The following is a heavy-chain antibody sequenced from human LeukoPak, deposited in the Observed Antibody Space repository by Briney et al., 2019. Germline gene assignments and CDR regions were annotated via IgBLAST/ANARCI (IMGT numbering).Heavy chain of an antibody. CDR3: ARRRYYDSSGYLE. Sequence: SETLSLTCSISGDSVSRSDSYWDWLRQPPGKGLEWIGTIYYSGRTYYSPSLKSRVTLSVDMSNNHFSLTLSSVTAADTALYFCARRRYYDSSGYLEWGQGTLVTVSS. CDR2: IYYSGRT. CDR1: GDSVSRSDSY. V-gene: IGHV4-39*01. J-gene: IGHJ1*01. D-gene: IGHD3-22*01.